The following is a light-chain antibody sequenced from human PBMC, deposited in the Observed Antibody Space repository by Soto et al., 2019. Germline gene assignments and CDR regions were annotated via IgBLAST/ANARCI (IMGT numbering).Light chain of an antibody. CDR3: QQYSGAPLT. CDR2: GAS. CDR1: QSVGSD. Sequence: EIVLTQSPGTLSLSPGERATLSCRPSQSVGSDLVWYQQKPGQTPRLLIYGASSKATGIPDRFTGSGSGTDFTLTISRLEPEDFAVYYCQQYSGAPLTFGGGTKVEIK. J-gene: IGKJ4*01. V-gene: IGKV3-20*01.